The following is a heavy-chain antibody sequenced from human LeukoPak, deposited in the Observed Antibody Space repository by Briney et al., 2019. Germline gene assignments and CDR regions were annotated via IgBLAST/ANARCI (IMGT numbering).Heavy chain of an antibody. V-gene: IGHV1-69*04. Sequence: GASVKVSCKASGGTFSSYAISWVRQAPGQGLEWMGRIIPILGIANYAQKFQGRVTITADKSTSTAYMEPSSLRSEDTAVYYCARSPFHDYGDYERATGYYLDYWGQGTLVTVSS. J-gene: IGHJ4*02. D-gene: IGHD4-17*01. CDR1: GGTFSSYA. CDR2: IIPILGIA. CDR3: ARSPFHDYGDYERATGYYLDY.